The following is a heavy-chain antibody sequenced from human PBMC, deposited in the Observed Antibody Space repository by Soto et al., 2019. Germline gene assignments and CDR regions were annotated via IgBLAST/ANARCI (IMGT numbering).Heavy chain of an antibody. CDR1: GYTFTGYY. Sequence: ASVKVSCKASGYTFTGYYMHWVRQAPGQGLEWMGWINPSSGGTNYAQKFQGRVTMTRDMSISTAYMELSRLRSDDTAVYYCAGDWFDPWGQGTLVTVSS. CDR2: INPSSGGT. J-gene: IGHJ5*02. V-gene: IGHV1-2*02. CDR3: AGDWFDP.